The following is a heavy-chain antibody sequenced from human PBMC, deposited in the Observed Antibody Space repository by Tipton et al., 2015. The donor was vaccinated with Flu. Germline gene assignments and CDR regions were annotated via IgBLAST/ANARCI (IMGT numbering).Heavy chain of an antibody. CDR1: GYSISSGYY. CDR3: AGNNYYDSSGYYYSLDY. V-gene: IGHV4-38-2*02. Sequence: GLVKPSETLSLTCTVSGYSISSGYYWGLIRQSPGKGLEWIGNIYHSGRTYYNPSLKSRVTISVDTSKNQFSLKLSSVTAADTALYYCAGNNYYDSSGYYYSLDYWGQGTLVTVSS. CDR2: IYHSGRT. D-gene: IGHD3-22*01. J-gene: IGHJ4*02.